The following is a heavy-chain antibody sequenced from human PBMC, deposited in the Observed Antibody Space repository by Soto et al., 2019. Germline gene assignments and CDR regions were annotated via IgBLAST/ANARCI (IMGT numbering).Heavy chain of an antibody. CDR1: AFTFSSYY. Sequence: QVQLVESGGGVVHPGRSLRLSCAASAFTFSSYYMHWVRQAPGKGLEWVSVTSYDGSNKYYADSVKGRFTISRDNSKNTLYLQMNSLRAEDTAVYYCAKGITMIRGVIGRNNWNDLSFHYYAMDVWGQGTTVTVSS. D-gene: IGHD3-10*01. V-gene: IGHV3-30*18. J-gene: IGHJ6*02. CDR3: AKGITMIRGVIGRNNWNDLSFHYYAMDV. CDR2: TSYDGSNK.